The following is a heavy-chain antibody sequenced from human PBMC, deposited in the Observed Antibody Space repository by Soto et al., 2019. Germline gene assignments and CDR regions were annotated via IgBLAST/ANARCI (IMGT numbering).Heavy chain of an antibody. J-gene: IGHJ5*02. CDR2: IYYSGST. V-gene: IGHV4-39*01. CDR1: GGSISSSSYY. Sequence: PSETLSLTCTVSGGSISSSSYYGGWIRQPPGKGLEWIGSIYYSGSTYYNPSLKSRVTISVDTSKNQFSLKLSSVTAADTAVYYCARRVTMVRANWFDPWGQGTLVTVSS. CDR3: ARRVTMVRANWFDP. D-gene: IGHD3-10*01.